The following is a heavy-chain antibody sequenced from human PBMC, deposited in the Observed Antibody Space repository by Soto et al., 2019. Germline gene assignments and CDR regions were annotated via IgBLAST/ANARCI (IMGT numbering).Heavy chain of an antibody. CDR1: GGSISSGGYS. D-gene: IGHD3-10*01. V-gene: IGHV4-30-2*01. CDR2: IYHTGST. J-gene: IGHJ5*01. CDR3: GRDNTGWFDS. Sequence: SETLSLTCAVSGGSISSGGYSWSWIRQPPGKGREWIGFIYHTGSTYYNPSLENRVTISVDRSKNQLYLRLSSVTAADTAVYYCGRDNTGWFDSWGQGTLVTVSS.